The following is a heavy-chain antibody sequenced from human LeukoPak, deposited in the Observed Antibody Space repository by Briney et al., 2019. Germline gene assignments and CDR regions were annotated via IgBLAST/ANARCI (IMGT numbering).Heavy chain of an antibody. Sequence: GGSLRLSCAASGFTFSSYAMSWIRQAPGKGLEWVSAISSGGGNTDYADSVKGRFIISRDNSKNTVFLQMNSLRAEDTGVYYCARDHGFSYYYYYMDVWGKGTTVTVSS. CDR3: ARDHGFSYYYYYMDV. V-gene: IGHV3-23*01. CDR2: ISSGGGNT. CDR1: GFTFSSYA. J-gene: IGHJ6*03. D-gene: IGHD3-3*01.